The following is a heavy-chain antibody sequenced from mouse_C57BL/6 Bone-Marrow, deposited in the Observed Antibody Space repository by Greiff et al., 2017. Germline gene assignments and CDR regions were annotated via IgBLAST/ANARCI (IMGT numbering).Heavy chain of an antibody. CDR1: GFNIKDDY. J-gene: IGHJ3*01. CDR3: TRGNDYGA. D-gene: IGHD2-4*01. CDR2: IDPENGDT. V-gene: IGHV14-4*01. Sequence: EVQVVESGAELVRPGASVKLSCTASGFNIKDDYMHWVKQRPEQGLEWIGWIDPENGDTEYASKFQGKATITADTSSNTAYLQLSSLTSEDTAVYYCTRGNDYGAWGQGTLVTVSA.